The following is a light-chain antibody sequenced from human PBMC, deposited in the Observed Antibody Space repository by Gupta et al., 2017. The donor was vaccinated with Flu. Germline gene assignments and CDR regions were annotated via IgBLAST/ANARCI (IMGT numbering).Light chain of an antibody. CDR3: QQRKNFPFT. Sequence: IQLTQSPSFLSASVGDRVTITCRASQDISGFLAWYQLKPGKAPNLLIYGASSLQSGVPSRFSGSGGGTEFTLTISSLQPEDFATYYCQQRKNFPFTFGHGTKLEIK. V-gene: IGKV1-9*01. CDR2: GAS. CDR1: QDISGF. J-gene: IGKJ3*01.